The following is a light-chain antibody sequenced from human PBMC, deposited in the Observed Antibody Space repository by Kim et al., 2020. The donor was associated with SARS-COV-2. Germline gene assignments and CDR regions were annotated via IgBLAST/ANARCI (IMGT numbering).Light chain of an antibody. CDR1: QSVLYSSNNKNY. CDR3: QQYYSTPPMYT. CDR2: WAS. J-gene: IGKJ2*01. V-gene: IGKV4-1*01. Sequence: DIVMTQSPDSLAVSLGERATINCKSSQSVLYSSNNKNYLAWYQQKPGQPPKLLIYWASTRESGVPDRFSGSGSGTDFTLTISSLQAEDLAVYYCQQYYSTPPMYTFGQGTKLEI.